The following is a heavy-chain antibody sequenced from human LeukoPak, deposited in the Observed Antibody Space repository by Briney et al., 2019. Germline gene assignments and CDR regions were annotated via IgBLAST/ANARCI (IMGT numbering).Heavy chain of an antibody. D-gene: IGHD2-2*01. Sequence: PSETLSLTCAVSGYSISSGYYWGWIRQPPGKVLEWIGSIYHSGSTYYNPSLKSRVTISVDTSKNQFSLKLSSVTAADTAVYYCARDKKEEVPAAAGWFDPWGQGTLVTVSS. CDR2: IYHSGST. CDR3: ARDKKEEVPAAAGWFDP. V-gene: IGHV4-38-2*02. J-gene: IGHJ5*02. CDR1: GYSISSGYY.